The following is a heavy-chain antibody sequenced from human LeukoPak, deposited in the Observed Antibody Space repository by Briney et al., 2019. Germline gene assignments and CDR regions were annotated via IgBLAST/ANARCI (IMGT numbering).Heavy chain of an antibody. J-gene: IGHJ3*02. Sequence: ASVKVSCKASGYTFTGYYVHWVRQAPGQGLEWMGWINPNSGGTNYAQKFQGRVTMTRDTSISTAYMELSRLRSDDTAVYYCASENGLGTSPAFDIWGQGTMVTVSS. CDR1: GYTFTGYY. CDR2: INPNSGGT. CDR3: ASENGLGTSPAFDI. D-gene: IGHD7-27*01. V-gene: IGHV1-2*02.